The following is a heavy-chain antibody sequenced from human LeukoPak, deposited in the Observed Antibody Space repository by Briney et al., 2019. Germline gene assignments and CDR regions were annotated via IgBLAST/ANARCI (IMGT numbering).Heavy chain of an antibody. CDR2: INPNSGGT. V-gene: IGHV1-2*02. CDR3: ARDRGIAVAGIMEFDP. D-gene: IGHD6-19*01. J-gene: IGHJ5*02. Sequence: ASVKVSCKASGYTFTGYYMHWVRQAPGQGLEWIGWINPNSGGTNYAQKFQGRVTMTKDTSISTAYMELSRLRSDDTAVYYCARDRGIAVAGIMEFDPWGQGTLVTVSS. CDR1: GYTFTGYY.